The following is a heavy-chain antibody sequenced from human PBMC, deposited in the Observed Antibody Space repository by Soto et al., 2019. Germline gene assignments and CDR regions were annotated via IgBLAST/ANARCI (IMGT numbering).Heavy chain of an antibody. CDR1: GYSSTSYW. CDR2: IDPSDSYT. J-gene: IGHJ3*02. CDR3: ARPAGYCSSTSCYGSVDI. V-gene: IGHV5-10-1*01. Sequence: WESRKISCRVAGYSSTSYWISRVRKMPGKGLEWMGRIDPSDSYTNYSPSFQGHVTISADKSISTAYLQWSSLKASDTAMYYCARPAGYCSSTSCYGSVDIWGQGTMVTVS. D-gene: IGHD2-2*01.